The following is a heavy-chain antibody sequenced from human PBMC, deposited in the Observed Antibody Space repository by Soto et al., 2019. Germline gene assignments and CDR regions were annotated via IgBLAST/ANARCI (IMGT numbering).Heavy chain of an antibody. J-gene: IGHJ4*02. CDR3: ATVRNTTWPPTPRDY. CDR2: ISYDGSNK. V-gene: IGHV3-30*03. Sequence: QVQLVESGGGVVQPGRSLRLSCAASGFTFSSYGMHWVRQAPGKGLEWVAVISYDGSNKYYADSVKGRFTISRDNSKNTLYLQMNSLRAEDTAVYYCATVRNTTWPPTPRDYWGQGTLVTVSS. CDR1: GFTFSSYG. D-gene: IGHD1-1*01.